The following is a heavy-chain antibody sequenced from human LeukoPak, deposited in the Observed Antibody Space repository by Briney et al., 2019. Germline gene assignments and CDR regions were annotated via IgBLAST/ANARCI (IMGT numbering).Heavy chain of an antibody. CDR3: ARGFRNGPFDC. CDR1: GFTFDDYG. CDR2: INRNGDST. V-gene: IGHV3-20*04. D-gene: IGHD2-8*01. Sequence: GGSLRLSCEASGFTFDDYGMSWVRQLPGKGLEWVSGINRNGDSTDYAGSVKGRFNISRDNAKNSHFLQMNSLRVEDTALYYCARGFRNGPFDCWGQGTLVTVSS. J-gene: IGHJ5*01.